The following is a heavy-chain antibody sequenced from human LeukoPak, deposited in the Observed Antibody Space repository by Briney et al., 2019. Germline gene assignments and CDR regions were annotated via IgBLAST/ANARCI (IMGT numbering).Heavy chain of an antibody. CDR1: GYTFTSYY. CDR3: ARHYYDSSGYLDY. D-gene: IGHD3-22*01. CDR2: INLSGGST. J-gene: IGHJ4*02. Sequence: ASVTVSCNASGYTFTSYYMHWVRQAPGQGLERMGIINLSGGSTSYAQKFRGRVTIARDTSTSTVYMELSSLRSEDTAVYYCARHYYDSSGYLDYWGQGTLVTVSS. V-gene: IGHV1-46*01.